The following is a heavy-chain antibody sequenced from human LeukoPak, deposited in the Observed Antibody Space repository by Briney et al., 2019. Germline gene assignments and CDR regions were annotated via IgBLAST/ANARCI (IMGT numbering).Heavy chain of an antibody. D-gene: IGHD6-13*01. Sequence: SLRLSCAASGFTFDDYAMHWVRQVPGKGLEWVSGISWNSDIIDYADSVKGRFTISRDNAQNSLYLQMNSLRADDTAFYYCAKDRYSSSWNFFDFWGQGTLVTVSS. CDR3: AKDRYSSSWNFFDF. V-gene: IGHV3-9*01. CDR2: ISWNSDII. CDR1: GFTFDDYA. J-gene: IGHJ4*02.